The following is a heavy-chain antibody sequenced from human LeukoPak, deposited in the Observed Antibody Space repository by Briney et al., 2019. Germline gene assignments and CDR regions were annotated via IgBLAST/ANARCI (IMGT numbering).Heavy chain of an antibody. CDR1: GGSVSSDNHY. CDR3: ARNSSSYYFDY. J-gene: IGHJ4*02. Sequence: LETLSLICSVSGGSVSSDNHYWGWIRRPPGEGLEWIGNFDYSGKSYYNPSLKGRVTISIDTSKSQFSLKLSSVTAADTAVYYCARNSSSYYFDYWGQGTLVTVSS. CDR2: FDYSGKS. V-gene: IGHV4-39*07. D-gene: IGHD2-21*01.